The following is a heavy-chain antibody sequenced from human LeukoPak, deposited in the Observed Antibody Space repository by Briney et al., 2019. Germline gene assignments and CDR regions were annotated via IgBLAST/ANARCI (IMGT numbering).Heavy chain of an antibody. J-gene: IGHJ3*02. CDR3: GADSMPRGVFSYAFDI. D-gene: IGHD3-10*01. V-gene: IGHV1-58*01. CDR2: IVVGSGDT. Sequence: SVKVSCKASGFTFTSSAVQWVRQARGQRLVWIGWIVVGSGDTNSAQKFQERVTITRDMSTRTAYMELSSLRSEDTAVYYCGADSMPRGVFSYAFDIWGQGTMVTVSS. CDR1: GFTFTSSA.